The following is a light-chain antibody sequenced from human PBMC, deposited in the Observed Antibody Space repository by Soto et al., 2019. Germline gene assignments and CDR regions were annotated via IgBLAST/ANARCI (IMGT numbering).Light chain of an antibody. J-gene: IGKJ1*01. CDR3: QHYNSYSEA. V-gene: IGKV1-5*03. Sequence: DIYMTHSPSTLSGSVGDRVTITCRASQTISSWLAWYQQKPGKAPKLLIYKASTLKSGVPSRFSGSGSGTEFTLTISSLQPDDFATYYCQHYNSYSEAFGQGTKVDIK. CDR2: KAS. CDR1: QTISSW.